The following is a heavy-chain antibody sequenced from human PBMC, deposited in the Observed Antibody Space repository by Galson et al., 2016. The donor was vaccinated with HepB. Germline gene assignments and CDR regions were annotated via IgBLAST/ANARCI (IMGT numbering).Heavy chain of an antibody. D-gene: IGHD5/OR15-5a*01. J-gene: IGHJ4*02. CDR2: MSTYNGKT. CDR3: ARSLVYDGLDY. Sequence: SVKVSCKASGYTFTNFRLSWVRQAPGQGLGWMGWMSTYNGKTNFTQKFQGRVTMTTDTSTSTAYMELRSLRSDDTAVYYCARSLVYDGLDYWGQGTLVTVSS. V-gene: IGHV1-18*01. CDR1: GYTFTNFR.